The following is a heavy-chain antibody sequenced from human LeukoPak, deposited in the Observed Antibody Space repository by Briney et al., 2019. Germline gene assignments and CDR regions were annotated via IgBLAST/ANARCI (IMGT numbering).Heavy chain of an antibody. D-gene: IGHD2/OR15-2a*01. CDR2: ISSSGSTI. CDR1: GFTFSSYE. Sequence: GGSLRLSCAASGFTFSSYEMNWVRQAPGKGLEWVSYISSSGSTIYYADSVKGRFTISRDNAKNSLYLQMNSLRAEDTAVYYCARAYLALYYFDYWGQGTLVTVSS. CDR3: ARAYLALYYFDY. V-gene: IGHV3-48*03. J-gene: IGHJ4*02.